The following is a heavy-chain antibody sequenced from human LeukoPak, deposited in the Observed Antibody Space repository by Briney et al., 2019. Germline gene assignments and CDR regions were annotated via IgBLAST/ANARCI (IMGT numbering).Heavy chain of an antibody. CDR3: AKGHATDPQYSSGWYDDFDY. CDR2: ISYDGSHK. D-gene: IGHD6-19*01. Sequence: PGGSLRLSCAASGFTFSTYGMHWVRQAPGKGLEWVAVISYDGSHKYYGDFVKGRFTISRDNPKNTLYLEMNGLRAEDTAVYYCAKGHATDPQYSSGWYDDFDYWGQGTLVTVSS. CDR1: GFTFSTYG. V-gene: IGHV3-30*18. J-gene: IGHJ4*02.